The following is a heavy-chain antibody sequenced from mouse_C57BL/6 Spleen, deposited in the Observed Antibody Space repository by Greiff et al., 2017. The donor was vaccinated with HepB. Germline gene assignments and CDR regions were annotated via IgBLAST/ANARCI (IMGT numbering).Heavy chain of an antibody. CDR1: GYTFTSYW. Sequence: VQLQQPGAELVMPGASVKLSCKASGYTFTSYWMHWVKQRPGQGLEWIGEIDPSDSYTNYNQKFKGKSTLTVDKSSSTAYMQLSSLTSEDSAVYYCASRGDYYYFDYWGQGTTLTVSS. D-gene: IGHD2-13*01. V-gene: IGHV1-69*01. CDR3: ASRGDYYYFDY. J-gene: IGHJ2*01. CDR2: IDPSDSYT.